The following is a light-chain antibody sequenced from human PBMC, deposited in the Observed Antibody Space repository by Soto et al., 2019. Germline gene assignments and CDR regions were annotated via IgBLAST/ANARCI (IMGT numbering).Light chain of an antibody. CDR1: QSVSSN. V-gene: IGKV3-15*01. Sequence: EIVMTQSPATLSVSPGERATLSCRASQSVSSNLAWYQQKPGQAPRVLIYGASIRATGIPARFSGSGSGTEFTLTISSLQSKDFAVYYCQQYNNWPLLTFGGGTKVEIK. CDR2: GAS. CDR3: QQYNNWPLLT. J-gene: IGKJ4*01.